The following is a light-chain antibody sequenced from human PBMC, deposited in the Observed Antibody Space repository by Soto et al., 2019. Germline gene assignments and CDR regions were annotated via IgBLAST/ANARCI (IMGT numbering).Light chain of an antibody. CDR1: SRDVGGYTY. V-gene: IGLV2-14*01. CDR2: EVS. Sequence: QSVLTQPASVSGSPGQSITISCTGTSRDVGGYTYVSWYQQHPGKAPKLMIYEVSNRPSGVSNRFSGSKSGSTASLTISGLQTEDEADYYCASYTASSTVVFGGGTQLTVL. CDR3: ASYTASSTVV. J-gene: IGLJ2*01.